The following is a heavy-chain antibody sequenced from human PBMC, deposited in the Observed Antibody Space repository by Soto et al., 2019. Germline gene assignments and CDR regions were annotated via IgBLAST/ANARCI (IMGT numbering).Heavy chain of an antibody. Sequence: ASVKVSCKASGYTFTSYGISWVRQAPGQGLERMGWISAYNGNTNYAQKFQGRVTITADKSTSTAYMELSSLRSEDTAVYYCARDSEWELPYYYYGMDVWGQGTTVTVSS. CDR3: ARDSEWELPYYYYGMDV. CDR2: ISAYNGNT. V-gene: IGHV1-18*01. CDR1: GYTFTSYG. D-gene: IGHD1-26*01. J-gene: IGHJ6*02.